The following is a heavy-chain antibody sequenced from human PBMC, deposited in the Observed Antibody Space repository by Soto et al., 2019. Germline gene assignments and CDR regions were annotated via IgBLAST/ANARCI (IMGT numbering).Heavy chain of an antibody. CDR3: AKTETFNGYYNAFDY. D-gene: IGHD3-9*01. V-gene: IGHV3-23*01. CDR1: GFSFAGYA. CDR2: ISGGGGST. Sequence: LRLSCAASGFSFAGYALTWVRLAPGKGLEWVASISGGGGSTYYADSVKGRFSISRDNSNRMVYLQMGSLTAGDTAVYYCAKTETFNGYYNAFDYWGQGTRVTVSS. J-gene: IGHJ4*02.